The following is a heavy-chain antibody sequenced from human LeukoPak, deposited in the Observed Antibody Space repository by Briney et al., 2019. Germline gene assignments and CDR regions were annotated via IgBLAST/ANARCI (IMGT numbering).Heavy chain of an antibody. CDR2: IKSKIDGGTA. Sequence: KTGGSLRLSCTASGYTFSNAWMSWVRQAPGKGLEWVGRIKSKIDGGTAEHAAPVKGRFTISRDDSKNTLYLQMNSLKTEDTAVYYCTTQTPYWGHGTLVTVSS. J-gene: IGHJ4*01. CDR3: TTQTPY. V-gene: IGHV3-15*01. CDR1: GYTFSNAW.